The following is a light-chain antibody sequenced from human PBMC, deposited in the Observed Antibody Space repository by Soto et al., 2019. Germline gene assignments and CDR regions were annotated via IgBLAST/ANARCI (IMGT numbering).Light chain of an antibody. CDR3: LQCGTYSYT. CDR1: QSVSPW. CDR2: EVF. V-gene: IGKV1-5*01. J-gene: IGKJ2*01. Sequence: DIQMTQSPSTLSASVGDRVTITCRASQSVSPWLAWYQQKPGKAPNLLIYEVFRLESGVPSRFRGSGSGTKFTLSIRSMQTNDYANYYCLQCGTYSYTFGQGTKVDI.